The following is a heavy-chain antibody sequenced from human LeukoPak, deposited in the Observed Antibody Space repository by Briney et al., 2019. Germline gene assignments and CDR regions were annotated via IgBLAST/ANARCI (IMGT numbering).Heavy chain of an antibody. Sequence: GGSLRLSCAASGFSFNTYTMNWVRQAPGKGLEWVSSISNSGTYIDYADSVKGRFTISRDNAKNSVYLQMNSLRAEDTAVYYCARDVVPSAIGFYFDYWGQGTLVSVSS. CDR1: GFSFNTYT. CDR2: ISNSGTYI. J-gene: IGHJ4*02. CDR3: ARDVVPSAIGFYFDY. D-gene: IGHD2-2*02. V-gene: IGHV3-21*01.